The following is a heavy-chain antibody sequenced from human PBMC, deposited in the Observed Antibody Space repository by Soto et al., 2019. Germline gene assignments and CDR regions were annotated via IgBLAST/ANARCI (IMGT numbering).Heavy chain of an antibody. CDR3: ARVSSRDGYNVIDY. J-gene: IGHJ4*02. D-gene: IGHD5-12*01. CDR1: GYTFSSYA. Sequence: ASVKVSCKASGYTFSSYAISWVRQAPGQGLEWMGGIIPIFGTANYAQKFQGRVTITADESTSTAYMELSSLRSEDTAVYYCARVSSRDGYNVIDYWGQGTLVTVSS. CDR2: IIPIFGTA. V-gene: IGHV1-69*13.